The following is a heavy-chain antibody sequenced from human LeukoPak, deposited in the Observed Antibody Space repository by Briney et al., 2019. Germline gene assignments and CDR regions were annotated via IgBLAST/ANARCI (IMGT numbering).Heavy chain of an antibody. CDR1: GGSISSGDYY. V-gene: IGHV4-30-4*08. Sequence: SETLSLTCTVSGGSISSGDYYWSWIRQPPGKGLEWIGYIYYSGSSYYNPSLKSRVAISVDTSKNQFSLKLSSVTAADTAVYYYARSPTLRITMVRGVVDYWGQGTLVTVSS. D-gene: IGHD3-10*01. CDR3: ARSPTLRITMVRGVVDY. CDR2: IYYSGSS. J-gene: IGHJ4*02.